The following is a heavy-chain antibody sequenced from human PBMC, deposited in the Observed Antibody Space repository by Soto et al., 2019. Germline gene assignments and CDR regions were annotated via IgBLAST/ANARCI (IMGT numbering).Heavy chain of an antibody. D-gene: IGHD6-25*01. V-gene: IGHV4-4*02. CDR3: ARVFSSGSGWMYYFDF. CDR1: SGSISTGNW. Sequence: QVELQESGPSLVKSSGTLSLTCEVSSGSISTGNWWSWVRQPPGKGLEWIGEIYYTGTTNYNPSLKSRVTMTIDKSKDQFSLILTSATAADTAVYYCARVFSSGSGWMYYFDFWGQGILVSVSS. J-gene: IGHJ4*02. CDR2: IYYTGTT.